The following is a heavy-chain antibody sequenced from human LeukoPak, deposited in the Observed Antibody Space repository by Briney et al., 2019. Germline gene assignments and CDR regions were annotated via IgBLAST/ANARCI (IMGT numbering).Heavy chain of an antibody. J-gene: IGHJ3*02. CDR2: IKQDGSEK. Sequence: PGGSLRLSCAASGFTFSSYWMSWVRQAPGKGLEWVANIKQDGSEKYYVDSVKGRFTISRDNAKNSLYLQMNSLRAEDTAVYYCARVHGSYYNAFDIWGQGTMVTVSS. CDR1: GFTFSSYW. V-gene: IGHV3-7*02. CDR3: ARVHGSYYNAFDI. D-gene: IGHD1-26*01.